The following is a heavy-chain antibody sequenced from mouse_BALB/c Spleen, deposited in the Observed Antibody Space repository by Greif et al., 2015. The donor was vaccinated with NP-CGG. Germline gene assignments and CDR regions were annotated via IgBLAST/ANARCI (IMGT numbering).Heavy chain of an antibody. D-gene: IGHD2-10*02. Sequence: QVQLQQSGPGLVQTSQSLSITCTVSGFSLTSYGVHWVRQSPGKGLEWLGVILRGGSTDYNAAFKSRLSISKDNAKNQVFFKMNSLQANDSAIYYCARREYGNYGWFAYWGQVTLVTVSA. J-gene: IGHJ3*01. CDR2: ILRGGST. CDR1: GFSLTSYG. CDR3: ARREYGNYGWFAY. V-gene: IGHV2-2*02.